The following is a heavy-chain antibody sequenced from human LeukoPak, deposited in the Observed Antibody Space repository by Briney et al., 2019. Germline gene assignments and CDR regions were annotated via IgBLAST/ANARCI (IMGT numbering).Heavy chain of an antibody. J-gene: IGHJ5*02. D-gene: IGHD6-6*01. CDR1: GGTFSSYA. V-gene: IGHV1-69*05. Sequence: SVKVSCKASGGTFSSYAISWVRQAPGQGLEWMGGIIPIFGTTNYAQKFQGRVTITTDESTSTAYMELSSLRSEDTAVYYCARMYSSSSYNWFDPWGQGTLVTVSS. CDR2: IIPIFGTT. CDR3: ARMYSSSSYNWFDP.